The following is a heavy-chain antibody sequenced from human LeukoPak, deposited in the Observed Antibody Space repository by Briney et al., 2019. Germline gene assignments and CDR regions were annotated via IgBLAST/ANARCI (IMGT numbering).Heavy chain of an antibody. J-gene: IGHJ6*03. Sequence: RASVKVSCKASGYTFTSYGISWVRQAPGQGLEWMGGIIPIFGTANYAQKFQGRVTITADKSTSTAYMELSSLRSEDTAVYYCARQEYYYDSSGYFNVYYYYYMDVWGKGTTVTVSS. D-gene: IGHD3-22*01. CDR2: IIPIFGTA. CDR3: ARQEYYYDSSGYFNVYYYYYMDV. CDR1: GYTFTSYG. V-gene: IGHV1-69*06.